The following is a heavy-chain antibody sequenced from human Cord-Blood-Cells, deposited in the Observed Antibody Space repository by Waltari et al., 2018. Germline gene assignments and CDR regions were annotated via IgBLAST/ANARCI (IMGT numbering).Heavy chain of an antibody. CDR2: IIPILGIA. D-gene: IGHD4-17*01. J-gene: IGHJ4*02. CDR3: ATRDPDYGGKGYYFDY. Sequence: QVQLVQSGAEVKKPGSSVKVSCKASGGTFTSYTISWVRQPPGQGLEWMGRIIPILGIANYAQKFQGRVTITADKSTSTAYMELSSLRSEDTAVYYCATRDPDYGGKGYYFDYWGQGTLVTVSS. V-gene: IGHV1-69*02. CDR1: GGTFTSYT.